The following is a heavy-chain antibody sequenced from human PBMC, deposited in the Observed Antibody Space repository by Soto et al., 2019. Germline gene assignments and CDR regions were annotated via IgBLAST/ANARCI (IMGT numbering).Heavy chain of an antibody. Sequence: QLQLQESGPGLVKPSETLSLTCTVSGGSISSSSYYWGWIRQPPGKGLEWIGSIYYSGSTYYNPSLKSRVTISVDTSKNQFSLKLSSVTAADTAVYYCARQGYSSSWYRSKAHGPFDYWGQGTLVTVSS. J-gene: IGHJ4*02. CDR2: IYYSGST. D-gene: IGHD6-13*01. V-gene: IGHV4-39*01. CDR3: ARQGYSSSWYRSKAHGPFDY. CDR1: GGSISSSSYY.